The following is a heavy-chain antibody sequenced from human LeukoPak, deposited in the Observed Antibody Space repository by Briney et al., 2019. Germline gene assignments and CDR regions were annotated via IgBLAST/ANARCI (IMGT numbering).Heavy chain of an antibody. V-gene: IGHV4-39*01. Sequence: SETLSLTCTVSGGSISSSSYYWGWIRQPPGKGLEWIGSIYYSGSTYYHPSLKSRITISVYTSKNQFPLKLSSVTAANTALYYCTSSWIQLYLQRYWGQGTLVTVSS. CDR1: GGSISSSSYY. D-gene: IGHD5-18*01. CDR3: TSSWIQLYLQRY. CDR2: IYYSGST. J-gene: IGHJ4*02.